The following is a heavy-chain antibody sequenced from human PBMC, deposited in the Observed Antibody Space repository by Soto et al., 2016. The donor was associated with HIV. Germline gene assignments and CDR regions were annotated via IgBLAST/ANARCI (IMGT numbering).Heavy chain of an antibody. CDR1: GGSISSGAYY. CDR2: SYLSGSGST. V-gene: IGHV4-31*03. J-gene: IGHJ4*02. Sequence: QVQLQESGPGLVKPSQTLSLTCTVSGGSISSGAYYWSWIRQHPGKGLEWIGYSYLSGSGSTYYNPSLKSRITISVDTSKNQFSLKLSSVTAADTAVYYCARDRWGLGYYFDYWGQGTLVTVSS. CDR3: ARDRWGLGYYFDY. D-gene: IGHD7-27*01.